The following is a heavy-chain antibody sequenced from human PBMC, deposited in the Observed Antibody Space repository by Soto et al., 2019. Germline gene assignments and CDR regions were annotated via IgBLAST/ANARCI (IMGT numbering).Heavy chain of an antibody. CDR2: ISAYNGNT. CDR3: ARDVGMVATFDLLRGGFDP. Sequence: QVQLVQSGAEVKKPGASVKVSCKASGYTFTSYGISWVRQAPGQGLEWMGWISAYNGNTNYAQKLQGRVTMTTDTPTSTAYMELRSLRSDDTAVYYCARDVGMVATFDLLRGGFDPWGQGTLVTVSS. D-gene: IGHD5-12*01. V-gene: IGHV1-18*01. CDR1: GYTFTSYG. J-gene: IGHJ5*02.